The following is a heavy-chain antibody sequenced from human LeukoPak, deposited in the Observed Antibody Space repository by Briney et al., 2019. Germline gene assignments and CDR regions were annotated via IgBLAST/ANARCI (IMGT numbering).Heavy chain of an antibody. V-gene: IGHV3-74*01. Sequence: GGALRLSCAASGFTFSSYWMHWVRQVPGKGLVWVSRINSDGSSTSYADSVKGRFTISRDNAKNTLYVQMNSLRAEDTAVYYCSTGSGHAFDIWGRGTMVTVSS. D-gene: IGHD3-10*01. CDR1: GFTFSSYW. CDR3: STGSGHAFDI. CDR2: INSDGSST. J-gene: IGHJ3*02.